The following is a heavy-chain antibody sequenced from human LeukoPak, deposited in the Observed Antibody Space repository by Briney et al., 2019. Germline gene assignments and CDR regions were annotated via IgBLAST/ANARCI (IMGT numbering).Heavy chain of an antibody. CDR1: GFTFSSYS. J-gene: IGHJ3*02. D-gene: IGHD1-26*01. CDR2: ISSSSSYI. V-gene: IGHV3-21*01. CDR3: ARDTGATKGRAFGI. Sequence: GGSLRLSCAASGFTFSSYSMNWVRQAPGKGLEWVSSISSSSSYIYYADSVKGRFTISRDNAKNSLYLQMNSLRAEDTAVYYCARDTGATKGRAFGIWGQGTMVTVSS.